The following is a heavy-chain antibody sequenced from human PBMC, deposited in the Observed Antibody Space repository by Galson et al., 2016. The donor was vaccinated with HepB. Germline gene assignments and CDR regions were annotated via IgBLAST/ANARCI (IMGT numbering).Heavy chain of an antibody. Sequence: SLRLSCAASGFTFSSYRMSWVRQAPGKGLEWVANIKQDGSEKYYVDSVKGRFTISRDNAKNSLYLQMNSLRAEDTAVYYCARHTYIWGSYRYGMDVWGQGTTVTVSS. J-gene: IGHJ6*02. D-gene: IGHD3-16*02. CDR1: GFTFSSYR. CDR2: IKQDGSEK. CDR3: ARHTYIWGSYRYGMDV. V-gene: IGHV3-7*01.